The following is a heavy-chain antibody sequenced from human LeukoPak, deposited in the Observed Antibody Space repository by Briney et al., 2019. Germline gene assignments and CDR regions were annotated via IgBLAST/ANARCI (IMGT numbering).Heavy chain of an antibody. CDR3: AKSGYSYGYLYYYMDV. V-gene: IGHV1-46*01. CDR1: GYTFTSYY. J-gene: IGHJ6*03. D-gene: IGHD5-18*01. CDR2: INPSSGST. Sequence: ASVKVSCKASGYTFTSYYMHWVRQAPGQGLEWMGIINPSSGSTSYAQKFQGRVTMTRDTSTSTVYMELSSLRSEDTAVYYCAKSGYSYGYLYYYMDVWGKGTTVTVSS.